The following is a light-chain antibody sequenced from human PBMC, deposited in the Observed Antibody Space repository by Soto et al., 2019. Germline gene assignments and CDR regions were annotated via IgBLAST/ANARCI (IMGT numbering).Light chain of an antibody. CDR1: SSDVGGYNR. J-gene: IGLJ1*01. Sequence: QSALTQPPSVSGSPGQSVTISCTGTSSDVGGYNRVSWYQQPPGKAPKLLIYDVSNRPSGGSTRFSGSKSGNTASLTISGLQAEDEADYYCTSYATGSACVFGPGTKVTVL. CDR3: TSYATGSACV. V-gene: IGLV2-18*02. CDR2: DVS.